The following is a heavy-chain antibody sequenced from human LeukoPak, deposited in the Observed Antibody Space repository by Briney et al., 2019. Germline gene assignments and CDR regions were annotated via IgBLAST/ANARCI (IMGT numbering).Heavy chain of an antibody. Sequence: GGSLRLSCAASGFTFDDYAMPWVRQAPGKGLRWVSLISGDGGSTYYADPVKGRFTISRDNSKNSLYLQMNSLRTEDTALYYCAKTYCGGDCYSRALAFDIWGQGTMVTVSS. V-gene: IGHV3-43*02. CDR3: AKTYCGGDCYSRALAFDI. D-gene: IGHD2-21*02. CDR2: ISGDGGST. J-gene: IGHJ3*02. CDR1: GFTFDDYA.